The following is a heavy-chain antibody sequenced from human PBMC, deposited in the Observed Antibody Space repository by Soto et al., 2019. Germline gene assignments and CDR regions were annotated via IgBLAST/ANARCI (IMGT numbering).Heavy chain of an antibody. CDR3: AKQRAGFGSGSDTYYFDS. D-gene: IGHD3-10*01. CDR1: GFTFSSNA. J-gene: IGHJ4*02. Sequence: EVQLLESGGGLVQPGGSLRISCIGSGFTFSSNAMSWVRQAPGKGLEWVSAISGSGGTTYYADSVKGRFAVSRDNSNNTLYLQMNSLRAEDTAVYYCAKQRAGFGSGSDTYYFDSWGKGTLVTVSS. V-gene: IGHV3-23*01. CDR2: ISGSGGTT.